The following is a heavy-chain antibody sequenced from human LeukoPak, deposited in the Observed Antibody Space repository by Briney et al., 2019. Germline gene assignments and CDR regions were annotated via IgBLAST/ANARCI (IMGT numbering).Heavy chain of an antibody. CDR2: IYYSGST. CDR1: GGSVSSGSYY. V-gene: IGHV4-61*01. J-gene: IGHJ5*02. D-gene: IGHD3-10*01. CDR3: ARRFYGSGSIDP. Sequence: SETLSLTCTVSGGSVSSGSYYWSWIRQPPGKGLEWIGYIYYSGSTNYNPSLKSRVTISVDTSKNQFSLKLSSVTAADTAVYYCARRFYGSGSIDPWGQGTLVIVSS.